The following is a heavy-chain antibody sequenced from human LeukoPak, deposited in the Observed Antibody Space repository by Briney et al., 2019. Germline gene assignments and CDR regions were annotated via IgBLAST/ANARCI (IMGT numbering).Heavy chain of an antibody. D-gene: IGHD1-14*01. V-gene: IGHV3-20*04. CDR3: ARDKAEPDY. Sequence: GGSLRLSCAAAGFTFSNFWMSWVRQAPGKGLEWVSGINWNGDSTGYAGSVKGRFTISRDNAKKSLYLQMNSLRAEDTAFYYCARDKAEPDYWGQGTLVTVSS. CDR1: GFTFSNFW. J-gene: IGHJ4*02. CDR2: INWNGDST.